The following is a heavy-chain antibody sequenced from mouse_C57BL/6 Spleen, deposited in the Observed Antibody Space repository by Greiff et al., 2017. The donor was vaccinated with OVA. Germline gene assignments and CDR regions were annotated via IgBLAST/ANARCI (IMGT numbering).Heavy chain of an antibody. J-gene: IGHJ2*01. Sequence: QVQLQQPGAELVMPGASVKLSCKASGYTFTSYWMHWVKQRPGQGLEWIGEIDPSDSYTNYNQKFKGKSTLTVDKSSSTAYMQLRSLTSEDSAVYYCARDEGSIDYWGQGTTLTVSS. CDR3: ARDEGSIDY. D-gene: IGHD1-1*01. CDR1: GYTFTSYW. CDR2: IDPSDSYT. V-gene: IGHV1-69*01.